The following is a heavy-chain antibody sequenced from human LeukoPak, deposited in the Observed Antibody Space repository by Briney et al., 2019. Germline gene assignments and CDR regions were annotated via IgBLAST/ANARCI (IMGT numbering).Heavy chain of an antibody. D-gene: IGHD3/OR15-3a*01. CDR2: IYYSGNT. V-gene: IGHV4-39*01. CDR3: ARQTGSGLFILP. CDR1: DVSISSSNSY. J-gene: IGHJ4*02. Sequence: SETLSLTCTVSDVSISSSNSYWGWIRQPPGKGLEWIGSIYYSGNTYSNASLKSQVSVSIDTSKNQFSLRLTSVTAADTAVYYCARQTGSGLFILPGGQGTLVTVSS.